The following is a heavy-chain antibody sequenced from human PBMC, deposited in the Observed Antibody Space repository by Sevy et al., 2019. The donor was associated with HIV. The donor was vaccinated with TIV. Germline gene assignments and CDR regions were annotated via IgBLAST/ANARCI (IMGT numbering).Heavy chain of an antibody. CDR2: INDSGKT. J-gene: IGHJ3*02. Sequence: SETLSLTCAVYGESFSGYYWNWIRQTPGKGLEWIGEINDSGKTNSNPSLNSRDTITGHTSKKQYSLNLRSVTAADRSVYYCARGFDVNGYLLYVFDIWGQGSMVTVSS. CDR1: GESFSGYY. CDR3: ARGFDVNGYLLYVFDI. D-gene: IGHD3-22*01. V-gene: IGHV4-34*01.